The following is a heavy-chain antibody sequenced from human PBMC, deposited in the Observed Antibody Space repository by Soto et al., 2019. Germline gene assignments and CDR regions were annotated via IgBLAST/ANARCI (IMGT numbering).Heavy chain of an antibody. J-gene: IGHJ6*02. CDR3: ARGDRGGSGSPASYYYSGLDV. CDR1: GFTFSSYA. Sequence: DVQLLESGGHLVQPGGSLRLSCAASGFTFSSYAMSWVRQAPGKGLEWVSSVSAGGDMTYYSDSVKGRFTISRDNSNNALFLQMNSLSIEDTALYYCARGDRGGSGSPASYYYSGLDVWGQGTTVNVS. D-gene: IGHD3-10*01. CDR2: VSAGGDMT. V-gene: IGHV3-23*01.